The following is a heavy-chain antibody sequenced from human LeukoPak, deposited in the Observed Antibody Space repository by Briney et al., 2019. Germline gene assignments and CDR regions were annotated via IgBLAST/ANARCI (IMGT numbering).Heavy chain of an antibody. D-gene: IGHD3-22*01. CDR3: ARVYYYDSSGYTLDY. Sequence: GASVKVSCKASGYTFTGYYMHWVRQAPGQGLEWMGWINPNSGGTNYAQKFQGRVTMTRDTSISTAYMELSRLRSDDTAVYYCARVYYYDSSGYTLDYWGQGTLFTVSS. CDR2: INPNSGGT. CDR1: GYTFTGYY. V-gene: IGHV1-2*02. J-gene: IGHJ4*02.